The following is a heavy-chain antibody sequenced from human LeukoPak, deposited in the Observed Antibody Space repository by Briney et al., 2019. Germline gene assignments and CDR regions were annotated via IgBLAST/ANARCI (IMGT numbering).Heavy chain of an antibody. V-gene: IGHV3-66*01. CDR1: GFTVSSSY. CDR3: ARDGQYSSSWYGVDYFDY. J-gene: IGHJ4*02. D-gene: IGHD6-13*01. Sequence: PGGSLRLSCAASGFTVSSSYMSWVRQAPGKGLEWVSVIYSGGSTYYADSVKGRFTISRDNSKNTLYLQMNSLRAEDTAVYYCARDGQYSSSWYGVDYFDYWGQGTLVTVSS. CDR2: IYSGGST.